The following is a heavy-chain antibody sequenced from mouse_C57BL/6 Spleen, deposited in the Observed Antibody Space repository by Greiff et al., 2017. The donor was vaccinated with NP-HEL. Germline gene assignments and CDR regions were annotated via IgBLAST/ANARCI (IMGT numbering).Heavy chain of an antibody. V-gene: IGHV1-82*01. Sequence: QVQLQQSGPELVKPGASVKISCKASGYAFSSSWMNWVKQRPGKGLEWIGRIYPGDGDTNYNGKFKGKATLTADKSSSTAYMQLSSLTSEDAAVYFCARALYDGSAMDYWGQGTSVTVSS. CDR3: ARALYDGSAMDY. CDR2: IYPGDGDT. CDR1: GYAFSSSW. D-gene: IGHD2-3*01. J-gene: IGHJ4*01.